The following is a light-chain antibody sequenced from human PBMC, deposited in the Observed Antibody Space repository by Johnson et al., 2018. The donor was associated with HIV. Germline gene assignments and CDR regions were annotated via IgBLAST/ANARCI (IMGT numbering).Light chain of an antibody. V-gene: IGLV1-51*01. J-gene: IGLJ1*01. CDR3: GTWDSSLSAGYV. CDR1: SSNVGSSF. CDR2: DNN. Sequence: QPVLTQPPSVSAAPGQTVTISCSGSSSNVGSSFVSWYRQVPGTAPKLLIYDNNKRPSGIPGRFSGSKSGTSATLGITGLQTGDEADYYCGTWDSSLSAGYVFGTGTKVTVL.